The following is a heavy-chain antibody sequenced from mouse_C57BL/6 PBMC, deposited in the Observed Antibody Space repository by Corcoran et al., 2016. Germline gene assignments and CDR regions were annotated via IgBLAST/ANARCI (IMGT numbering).Heavy chain of an antibody. V-gene: IGHV1-36*01. D-gene: IGHD2-1*01. CDR3: ERFYYGRAMDY. CDR1: GFTFPDYY. Sequence: EIQLQQTGPVLVKPGPSVRISCKASGFTFPDYYMHWVKQSHGKSLEWIGLVYPYNGGTSYNQKFKGKATLTVDTSSSTAYMELNSLTSEDSAVYYCERFYYGRAMDYWGQGTSVTVSS. CDR2: VYPYNGGT. J-gene: IGHJ4*01.